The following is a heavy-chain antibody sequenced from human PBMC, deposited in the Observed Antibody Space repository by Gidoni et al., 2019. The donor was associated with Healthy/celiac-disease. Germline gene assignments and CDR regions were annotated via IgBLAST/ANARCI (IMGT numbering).Heavy chain of an antibody. CDR1: GFTFSSYA. V-gene: IGHV3-23*01. J-gene: IGHJ4*02. D-gene: IGHD3-10*01. CDR2: ISGSGGST. CDR3: AKDIWFGESLSDY. Sequence: EVQLLESGGGLVQPGGSLRLSCAASGFTFSSYAMSWVRQAPGKGLGWVSAISGSGGSTYYADSVKGRFTISRDNSKNTLYLQMNSLRAEDTAVYYCAKDIWFGESLSDYWGQGTLVTVSS.